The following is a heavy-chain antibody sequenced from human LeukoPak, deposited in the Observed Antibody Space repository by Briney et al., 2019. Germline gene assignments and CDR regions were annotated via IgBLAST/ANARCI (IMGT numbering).Heavy chain of an antibody. CDR3: ARVPGYCSRTSCFPYYMDV. V-gene: IGHV4-59*11. CDR2: IYYSGST. J-gene: IGHJ6*03. D-gene: IGHD2-2*01. Sequence: SETLSLTCTVSGGSISSHYWSWIRQPPGKGLEGIGNIYYSGSTNYNPSLKSRVTISVDTSKNQFSLKLSSVTAADTAVYYCARVPGYCSRTSCFPYYMDVWGKGTTVTVSS. CDR1: GGSISSHY.